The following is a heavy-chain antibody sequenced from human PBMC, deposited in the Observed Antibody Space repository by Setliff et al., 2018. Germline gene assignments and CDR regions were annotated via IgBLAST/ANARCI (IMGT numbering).Heavy chain of an antibody. D-gene: IGHD6-13*01. CDR3: ARTMYSSSWYGAFDI. V-gene: IGHV4-4*02. CDR2: IYHSGST. CDR1: GGSISSSNW. J-gene: IGHJ3*02. Sequence: SETLSLTCTVSGGSISSSNWWSWVRQPPGKGLEWIGEIYHSGSTNYNPSLKSRVTISVDKSKNQFSLKLSSVTAADTAVYYCARTMYSSSWYGAFDIWGQGTMVTVSS.